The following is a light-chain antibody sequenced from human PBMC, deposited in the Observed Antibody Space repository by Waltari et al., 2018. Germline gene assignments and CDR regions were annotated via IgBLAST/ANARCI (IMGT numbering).Light chain of an antibody. J-gene: IGLJ3*02. CDR2: LTN. Sequence: QSVLPQPPSASGTPGQRVTISCSGSSSNIGRRYVYWYQQVPGTATKLLIYLTNQRPSGVPDRFSGSKSGTSASLAISGLRSDDEADYYCTAWDDSLNAWVFGGGTQLTV. CDR3: TAWDDSLNAWV. CDR1: SSNIGRRY. V-gene: IGLV1-47*01.